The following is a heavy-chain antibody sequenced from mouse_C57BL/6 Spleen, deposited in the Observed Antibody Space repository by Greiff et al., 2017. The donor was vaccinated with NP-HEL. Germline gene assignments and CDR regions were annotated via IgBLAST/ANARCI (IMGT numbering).Heavy chain of an antibody. V-gene: IGHV5-17*01. CDR3: ARPYSNSDWFAY. D-gene: IGHD2-5*01. J-gene: IGHJ3*01. CDR2: ISSGSSTI. CDR1: GFTFSDYG. Sequence: EVKLQESGGGLVKPGGSLKLSCAASGFTFSDYGMHWVRQAPEKGLEWVAYISSGSSTIYYADTVKGRFTISRDNAKNTLFLQMTSLRSEDTAMYYCARPYSNSDWFAYWGQGTLVTVSA.